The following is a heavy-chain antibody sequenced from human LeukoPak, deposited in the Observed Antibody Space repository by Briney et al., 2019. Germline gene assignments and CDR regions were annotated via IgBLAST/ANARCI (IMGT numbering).Heavy chain of an antibody. CDR2: INPNSGGT. Sequence: ASVKVSCKASGYTFTGYYLHWVRQAPGQGLEGMGCINPNSGGTKFAQKFQGRLTMTRDTSISTAYMDLSSLRSDDTAIYYCTRGGYYGDYNYFDPLGQGTLVTVSS. CDR3: TRGGYYGDYNYFDP. V-gene: IGHV1-2*02. J-gene: IGHJ5*02. CDR1: GYTFTGYY. D-gene: IGHD4-17*01.